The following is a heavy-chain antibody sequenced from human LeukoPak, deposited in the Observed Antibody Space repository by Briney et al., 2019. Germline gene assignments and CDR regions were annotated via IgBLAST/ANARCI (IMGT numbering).Heavy chain of an antibody. CDR3: ARDANAFDI. CDR2: INHSGST. D-gene: IGHD2-2*01. J-gene: IGHJ3*02. Sequence: SETLSLTCAVYGGSFSGYYWSWIRLPPGKGLEWIGEINHSGSTNYNPSLKSRVTISVDTSKNQFSLKLSSVTAADTAVYYCARDANAFDIWGQGTMVTVSS. V-gene: IGHV4-34*01. CDR1: GGSFSGYY.